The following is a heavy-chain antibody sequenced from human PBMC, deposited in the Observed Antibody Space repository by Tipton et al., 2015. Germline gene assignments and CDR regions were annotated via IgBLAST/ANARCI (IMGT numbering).Heavy chain of an antibody. D-gene: IGHD3-9*01. CDR3: ACQDYDSLTRDYQTVDY. CDR2: IYYSGST. J-gene: IGHJ4*02. V-gene: IGHV4-59*08. Sequence: TLSLTCSVSGDSIRSYYWSWIRQPPGKGLEWIGYIYYSGSTNYNPSLKSRVTMSRDTSKNQFSLKLTSVTAADTAVYYCACQDYDSLTRDYQTVDYWGQGTLVTVSS. CDR1: GDSIRSYY.